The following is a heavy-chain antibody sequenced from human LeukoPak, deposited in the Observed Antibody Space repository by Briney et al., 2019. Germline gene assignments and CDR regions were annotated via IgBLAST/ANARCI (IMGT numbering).Heavy chain of an antibody. D-gene: IGHD1-26*01. CDR1: GFTFSSYA. CDR3: ARDFGSGSSPIGY. CDR2: ISGSGSST. V-gene: IGHV3-23*01. J-gene: IGHJ4*02. Sequence: QAGGSLRLSCAASGFTFSSYAMSWVRQAPGKGLEWVSAISGSGSSTYYADSVKGRFTISRDNSKNTLYLQMNSLRAEDSAVYYCARDFGSGSSPIGYWGQGTLVTVSS.